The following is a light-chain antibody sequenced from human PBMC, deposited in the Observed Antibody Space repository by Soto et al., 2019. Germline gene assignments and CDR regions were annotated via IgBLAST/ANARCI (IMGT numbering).Light chain of an antibody. CDR1: QGISVF. CDR2: AAS. V-gene: IGKV1-17*01. J-gene: IGKJ3*01. Sequence: DIQMTQSPYSLSASVGDRDTITCRASQGISVFLAWFQQKPGKAPKRLIYAASSLESGVPSRFSGSGSGTEFTLTISSLQPEDFATYYCLQHNTFPFTFGPGTKVDIK. CDR3: LQHNTFPFT.